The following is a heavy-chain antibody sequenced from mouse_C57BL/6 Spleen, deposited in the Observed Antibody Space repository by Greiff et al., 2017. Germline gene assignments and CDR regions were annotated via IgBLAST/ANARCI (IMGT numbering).Heavy chain of an antibody. CDR2: IHPSDSDT. CDR3: AIGELGHWYFDV. D-gene: IGHD4-1*01. Sequence: QVHVKQPGAELVKPGASVKVSCKASGYTFTSYWMHWVKQRPGQGLEWIGRIHPSDSDTNYNQKFKGKATLTVDKSSSTAYMQLSSLTSEDSAVYYCAIGELGHWYFDVWGTGTTVTVSS. V-gene: IGHV1-74*01. J-gene: IGHJ1*03. CDR1: GYTFTSYW.